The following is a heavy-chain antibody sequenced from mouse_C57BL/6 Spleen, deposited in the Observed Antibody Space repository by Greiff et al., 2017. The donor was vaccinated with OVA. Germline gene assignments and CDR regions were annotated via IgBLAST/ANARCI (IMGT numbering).Heavy chain of an antibody. Sequence: VQLVESGPGLVQPSQSLSITCTVSGFSLTSYGVHWVRQSPGKGLEWLGVIWRGGSTDYNAAFMSRLSITKDNSKSQVFFKMNSLQADDTAIYYCAKITTVVAPSNYAMDYWGQGTSVTVSS. J-gene: IGHJ4*01. CDR3: AKITTVVAPSNYAMDY. V-gene: IGHV2-5*01. D-gene: IGHD1-1*01. CDR2: IWRGGST. CDR1: GFSLTSYG.